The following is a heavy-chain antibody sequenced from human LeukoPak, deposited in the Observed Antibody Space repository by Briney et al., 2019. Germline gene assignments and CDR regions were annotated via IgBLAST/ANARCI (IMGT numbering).Heavy chain of an antibody. D-gene: IGHD1-26*01. Sequence: GASVKVSCKASGYTFTSYGISWVRQAPGQGLEWMGWINPNSGGTNYAQKFQGRVTMTRDTSISTAYMELSRLRSDDTAVYYCASLWPSVSGSYVHFDYWGQGTLVTVSS. CDR2: INPNSGGT. V-gene: IGHV1-2*02. J-gene: IGHJ4*02. CDR3: ASLWPSVSGSYVHFDY. CDR1: GYTFTSYG.